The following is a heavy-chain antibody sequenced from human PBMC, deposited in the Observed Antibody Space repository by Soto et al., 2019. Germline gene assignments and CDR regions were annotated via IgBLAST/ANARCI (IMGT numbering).Heavy chain of an antibody. CDR2: IYWDDDK. CDR1: GFSLSTTGVG. CDR3: AQRLPHYGLGRERGNCFYP. V-gene: IGHV2-5*02. D-gene: IGHD3-10*01. J-gene: IGHJ5*02. Sequence: QITLKESGPPLVRPTQTLTLTCTFSGFSLSTTGVGVGWIRQPPGKALEWLALIYWDDDKRYSPSLKSRLTITKENSKNEVRLTMTNMDPVDTARYYCAQRLPHYGLGRERGNCFYPWGQGTLVTVSS.